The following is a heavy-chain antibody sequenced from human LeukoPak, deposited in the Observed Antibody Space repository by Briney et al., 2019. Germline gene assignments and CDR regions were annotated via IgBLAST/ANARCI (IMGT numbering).Heavy chain of an antibody. V-gene: IGHV1-2*02. D-gene: IGHD3-22*01. CDR3: ARVESPSSGYYYEYFQH. J-gene: IGHJ1*01. CDR1: GYTFTGYY. CDR2: INPNSGGT. Sequence: GASVEVSCKASGYTFTGYYMHWVRQAPGQGLEWMGWINPNSGGTNYAQKFQGRVTMTRDTSTSTAYMELSRLRSDDTAVYYCARVESPSSGYYYEYFQHWGQGTLVTVSS.